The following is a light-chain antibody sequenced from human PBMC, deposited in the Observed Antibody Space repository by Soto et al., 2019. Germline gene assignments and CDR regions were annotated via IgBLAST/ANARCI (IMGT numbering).Light chain of an antibody. Sequence: DLQRTQSRSSLSVAGGDRVTISCQASQDISNYLHWYQQKPGKAPRLLISDASNLETGGLSRFSGSGAGTDFTFTISSLQPEDIATYYCQQYDNFPRAINFGQGTRLEIK. V-gene: IGKV1-33*01. J-gene: IGKJ5*01. CDR3: QQYDNFPRAIN. CDR1: QDISNY. CDR2: DAS.